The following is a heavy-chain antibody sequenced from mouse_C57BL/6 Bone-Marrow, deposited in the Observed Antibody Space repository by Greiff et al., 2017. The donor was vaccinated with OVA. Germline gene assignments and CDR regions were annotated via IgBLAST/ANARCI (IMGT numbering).Heavy chain of an antibody. CDR2: IHPSDSDT. J-gene: IGHJ2*01. V-gene: IGHV1-74*01. CDR3: AIGHYGSSFYFDY. D-gene: IGHD1-1*01. CDR1: GYTFTSYW. Sequence: QVQLQQPGAELVKPGASVKVSCKASGYTFTSYWMHWVKQRPGQGLEWIGRIHPSDSDTNYNQKFKGKATLTVYKASSTAYLQLSSLTSGDSAVYYCAIGHYGSSFYFDYWGQGTTLTVSS.